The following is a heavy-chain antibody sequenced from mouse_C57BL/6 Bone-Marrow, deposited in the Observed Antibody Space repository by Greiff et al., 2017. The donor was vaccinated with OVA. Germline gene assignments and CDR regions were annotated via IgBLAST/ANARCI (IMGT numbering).Heavy chain of an antibody. J-gene: IGHJ2*01. CDR2: IYPSDSDT. Sequence: QVQLQQPGAELVRPGSSVKLSCKASGYTFTSYWMDWVKQRPGQGLEWIGNIYPSDSDTHYNQKFKDKATLTVDKSSSTAYMQLSSLTSEDSAVXDCASGGLLRRCDYWGQGTTLTVSS. CDR1: GYTFTSYW. V-gene: IGHV1-61*01. D-gene: IGHD1-2*01. CDR3: ASGGLLRRCDY.